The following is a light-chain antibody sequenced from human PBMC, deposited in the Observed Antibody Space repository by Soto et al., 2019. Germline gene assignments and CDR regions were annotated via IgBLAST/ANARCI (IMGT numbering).Light chain of an antibody. V-gene: IGKV1-33*01. J-gene: IGKJ4*01. CDR1: QGVRNY. CDR2: DAS. CDR3: QQYEDPTVT. Sequence: IQRTQSPSSMSASVGDRVTFTCEASQGVRNYLNWYQQKSGQAPKTLIHDASNLQTGVPSRFSASGSGTDFSFTISRLQPEDIATYYCQQYEDPTVTFGGGTKVDI.